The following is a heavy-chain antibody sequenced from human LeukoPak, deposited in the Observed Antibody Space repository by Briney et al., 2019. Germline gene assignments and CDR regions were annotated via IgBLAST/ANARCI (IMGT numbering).Heavy chain of an antibody. D-gene: IGHD5-12*01. CDR2: FDPEDGET. CDR1: GYTLTELS. CDR3: AAASSQLISYSDYAPFDY. Sequence: ASVKVSCKVSGYTLTELSMHWVRQAPGKGLEWMGGFDPEDGETIYAQKFQGRVTMTEDTSTDTAYMELSSLRSEDTAVYYCAAASSQLISYSDYAPFDYWGQGTLVTVSS. V-gene: IGHV1-24*01. J-gene: IGHJ4*02.